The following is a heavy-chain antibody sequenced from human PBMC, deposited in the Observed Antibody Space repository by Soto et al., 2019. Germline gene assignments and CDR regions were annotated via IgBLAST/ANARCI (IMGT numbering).Heavy chain of an antibody. CDR1: GESINSSHG. CDR2: ISHSGST. V-gene: IGHV4-4*02. J-gene: IGHJ4*02. CDR3: ARSWDYYGTFSY. D-gene: IGHD3-10*01. Sequence: SETLSLTCAVSGESINSSHGWNWVRQPPGKGLEWIGQISHSGSTNYNPSLTSRVTISVDTSKNQFSLKLSSVTAADTAVYYCARSWDYYGTFSYWGQGTLVTVSS.